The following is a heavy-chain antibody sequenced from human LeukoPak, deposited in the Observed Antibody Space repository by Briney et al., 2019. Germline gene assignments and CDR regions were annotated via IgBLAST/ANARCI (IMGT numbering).Heavy chain of an antibody. V-gene: IGHV3-20*04. CDR2: INWNGAST. Sequence: GGSLRPSCAASGFTFDDYGMSWVRQAPGKGLEWVSGINWNGASTGYADSVKGRFTISRDNAKNSLYLQMNSLRAEDTALYYCARATGLSFYGSGSGFDYWGQGTLVTVSS. J-gene: IGHJ4*02. D-gene: IGHD3-10*01. CDR1: GFTFDDYG. CDR3: ARATGLSFYGSGSGFDY.